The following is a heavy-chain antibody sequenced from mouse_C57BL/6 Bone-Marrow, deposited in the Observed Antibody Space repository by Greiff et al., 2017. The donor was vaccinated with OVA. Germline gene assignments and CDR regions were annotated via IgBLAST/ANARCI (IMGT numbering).Heavy chain of an antibody. CDR3: ARHYRTWFAY. CDR1: GYTFTSYW. CDR2: IDPSDSYT. J-gene: IGHJ3*01. Sequence: QVQLKQPGAELVKPGASVKLSCKASGYTFTSYWMQWVKQRPGQGLEWIGEIDPSDSYTNYNQKFKGKATLTVDTSSSTAYMQLSSLTSEDSAVYYCARHYRTWFAYWGQGTLVTVSA. D-gene: IGHD1-1*02. V-gene: IGHV1-50*01.